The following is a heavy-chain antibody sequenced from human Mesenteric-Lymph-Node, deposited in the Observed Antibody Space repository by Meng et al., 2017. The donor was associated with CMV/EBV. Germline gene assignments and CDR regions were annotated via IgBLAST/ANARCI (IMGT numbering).Heavy chain of an antibody. CDR2: INYSGST. CDR3: ARVGAAAALDF. V-gene: IGHV4-61*01. D-gene: IGHD2-2*01. CDR1: GGYVSSDSYY. J-gene: IGHJ4*02. Sequence: CTVSGGYVSSDSYYWIWVRQPPGKGLEWIGYINYSGSTNYNPSLKSRVTISVDSSKNQFFLKLSSVTAADTAVYYCARVGAAAALDFWGQGTLVTVSS.